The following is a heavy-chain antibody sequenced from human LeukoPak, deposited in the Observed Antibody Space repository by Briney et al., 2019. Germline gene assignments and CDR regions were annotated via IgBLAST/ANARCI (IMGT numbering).Heavy chain of an antibody. CDR1: RYNFANYW. Sequence: GESLKISCNGSRYNFANYWIGWVRQMPGKGLEWMGAIYVGDSTTRYSPSFQGQVTISADKSVSTAYLQWKSLEVSDSAMYYCGRLRGAVISDNVWYFWFWGQGTMVTVSS. V-gene: IGHV5-51*01. CDR2: IYVGDSTT. D-gene: IGHD3-10*01. CDR3: GRLRGAVISDNVWYFWF. J-gene: IGHJ1*01.